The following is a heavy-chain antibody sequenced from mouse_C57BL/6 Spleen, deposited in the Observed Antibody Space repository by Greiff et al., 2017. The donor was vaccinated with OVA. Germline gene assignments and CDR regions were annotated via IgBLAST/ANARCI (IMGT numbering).Heavy chain of an antibody. CDR1: GYTFTDYE. J-gene: IGHJ2*01. Sequence: VKVVESGAELVRPGASVTLSCKASGYTFTDYEMHWVKQTPVHGLEWIGAIDPETGGTAYNQKFKGKAILTADKSSSTAYMELRSLTSEDSAVYYCTRWLRFDYWGQGTTLTVSS. CDR3: TRWLRFDY. D-gene: IGHD2-2*01. CDR2: IDPETGGT. V-gene: IGHV1-15*01.